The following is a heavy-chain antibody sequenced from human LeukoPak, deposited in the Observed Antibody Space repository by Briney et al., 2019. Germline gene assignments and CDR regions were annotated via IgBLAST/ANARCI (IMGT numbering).Heavy chain of an antibody. Sequence: PSETLSLPCTVSGASISSSSYYWGWIRQPPGKELEWIGSIYYSGSTYYNPSLKSRVTISVDTSKNQFSLKLSSVTAADTAVYYCARTGLDGSGSYYSIGYWGQGTLVTVSS. CDR1: GASISSSSYY. CDR3: ARTGLDGSGSYYSIGY. CDR2: IYYSGST. J-gene: IGHJ4*02. V-gene: IGHV4-39*01. D-gene: IGHD3-10*01.